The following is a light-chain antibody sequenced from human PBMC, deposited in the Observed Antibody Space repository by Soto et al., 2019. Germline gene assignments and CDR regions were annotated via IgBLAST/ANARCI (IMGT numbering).Light chain of an antibody. Sequence: EVVLTESPATLSLSPGERATISCRASQSVSNNLAWYKQRPGQAPRFLIYGASTRATGVPARFSGSGSGTDFTLTISSLEPEDFAVYYCQQRSNWPITFGQGTRLEIK. CDR1: QSVSNN. V-gene: IGKV3-11*01. CDR2: GAS. CDR3: QQRSNWPIT. J-gene: IGKJ5*01.